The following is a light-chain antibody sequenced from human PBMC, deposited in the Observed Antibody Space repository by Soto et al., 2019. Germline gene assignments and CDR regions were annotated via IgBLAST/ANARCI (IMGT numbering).Light chain of an antibody. CDR1: KVGDKY. Sequence: SYELTQPPSVSVSPGQTASITWSGDKVGDKYACWYQQKPGQSPVLVIYQDSMRPSGIPERFSGSNSGNTATLTISGTQAMDEADYYCQAWDSSTAVFGGGTKLTVL. V-gene: IGLV3-1*01. CDR2: QDS. CDR3: QAWDSSTAV. J-gene: IGLJ2*01.